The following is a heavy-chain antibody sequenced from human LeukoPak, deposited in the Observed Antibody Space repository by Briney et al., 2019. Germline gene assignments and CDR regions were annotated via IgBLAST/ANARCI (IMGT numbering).Heavy chain of an antibody. Sequence: GSLRLSCAASGFTFSSYSMNWVRQAPGKGLEWIGYIYYSGSTNYNPSLKSRVTISVDTSKNQFSLKLSSVTAADTAVYYCARLRGYCSSTSCPNWFDPWGQGTLVTVSS. V-gene: IGHV4-59*08. D-gene: IGHD2-2*01. CDR3: ARLRGYCSSTSCPNWFDP. J-gene: IGHJ5*02. CDR2: IYYSGST. CDR1: GFTFSSYS.